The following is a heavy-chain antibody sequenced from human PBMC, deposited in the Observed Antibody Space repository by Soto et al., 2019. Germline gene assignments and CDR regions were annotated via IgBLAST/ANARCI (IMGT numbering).Heavy chain of an antibody. CDR1: GFTFSKYG. Sequence: GGSLRLSCAASGFTFSKYGIHWVRQAPGKGLGWVAVIWHDGSEKYYADSVKGRFTISRDNSKNTVYLQMNSLRVEDTAVYYCAKDGDRTHCSGGSCSFFDFWGQGALVTVSS. D-gene: IGHD2-15*01. CDR3: AKDGDRTHCSGGSCSFFDF. CDR2: IWHDGSEK. J-gene: IGHJ4*02. V-gene: IGHV3-33*06.